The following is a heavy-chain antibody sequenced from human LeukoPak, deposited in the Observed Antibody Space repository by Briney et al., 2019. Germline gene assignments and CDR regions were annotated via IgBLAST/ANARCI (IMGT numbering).Heavy chain of an antibody. Sequence: GASVKVSCKVSGYTLTELSMHWVRQAPGKGLEWMGGFDPEDGETIYAQKFQGRVTMTEDTSTDTAYMELSSLRSEDTAVYYCATGFPITMIAGVWAFDIWGQGTMVTVSS. CDR2: FDPEDGET. V-gene: IGHV1-24*01. J-gene: IGHJ3*02. D-gene: IGHD3-22*01. CDR3: ATGFPITMIAGVWAFDI. CDR1: GYTLTELS.